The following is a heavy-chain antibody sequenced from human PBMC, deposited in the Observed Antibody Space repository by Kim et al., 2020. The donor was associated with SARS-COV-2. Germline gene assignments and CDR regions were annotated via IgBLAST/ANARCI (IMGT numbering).Heavy chain of an antibody. D-gene: IGHD3-22*01. CDR2: INGDGSTT. CDR1: GFTFRTYW. J-gene: IGHJ4*02. V-gene: IGHV3-74*01. CDR3: ARRYYDSRGYYYFDS. Sequence: GGSLRLSCAASGFTFRTYWRHWVRQAPGKGLVWVSRINGDGSTTNYADSVKGRFTISRDNAKNTLYLQLNSLRAEDTAVYYCARRYYDSRGYYYFDSWGQGTLVTVSS.